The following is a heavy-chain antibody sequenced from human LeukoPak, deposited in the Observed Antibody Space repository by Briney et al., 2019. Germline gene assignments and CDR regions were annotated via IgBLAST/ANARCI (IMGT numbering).Heavy chain of an antibody. D-gene: IGHD6-19*01. CDR1: GFTFSSYS. CDR2: ISSSSSYI. V-gene: IGHV3-21*01. CDR3: ARDRGSGWVFDY. Sequence: PGGSLRLSCAASGFTFSSYSMNWVRQAPGKGLEWVSFISSSSSYIYYADSVKGRFTISRDNAKNSLYLQMNSLRAEDTAVYYCARDRGSGWVFDYWGQGTLVTVSS. J-gene: IGHJ4*02.